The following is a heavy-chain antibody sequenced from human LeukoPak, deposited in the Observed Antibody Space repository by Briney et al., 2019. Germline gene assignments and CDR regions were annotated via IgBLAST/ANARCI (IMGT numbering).Heavy chain of an antibody. J-gene: IGHJ4*02. CDR1: GGSISSYY. Sequence: SETLSLTCTVSGGSISSYYWSWIRQPPGKGLEWIGSIYYSGSTYYNPSLKSRVTISVDTSKNQFSLKLSSVTAADTAVYYCARQSTVTTFDYWGQGTLVTVSS. CDR3: ARQSTVTTFDY. V-gene: IGHV4-59*05. CDR2: IYYSGST. D-gene: IGHD4-17*01.